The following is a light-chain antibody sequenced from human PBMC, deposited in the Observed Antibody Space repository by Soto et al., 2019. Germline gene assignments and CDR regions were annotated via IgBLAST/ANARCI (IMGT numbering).Light chain of an antibody. V-gene: IGLV2-23*02. Sequence: QSALTQPASVSGSPGQSITISCTGTSSDIGSYNLVSWYQQHPGKAPKLMIYEVSKRPSGVSTRFSGSKSGNTASLTISGLHAEDEADYYCCSYADDSIPFGGWTKLTVL. CDR1: SSDIGSYNL. CDR3: CSYADDSIP. CDR2: EVS. J-gene: IGLJ2*01.